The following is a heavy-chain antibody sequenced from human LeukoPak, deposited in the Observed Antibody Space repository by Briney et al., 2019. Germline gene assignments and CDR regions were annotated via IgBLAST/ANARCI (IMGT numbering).Heavy chain of an antibody. CDR2: FSLTGNT. CDR1: GGSISSYY. Sequence: SETLSLTCTVSGGSISSYYWSWIRQPPGKGLEWIGYFSLTGNTDYNPSLKSRVTISTDTSKNQFSLRLSSVTAADTAVYYCARLGRGEVYYFDYWGQGILVTVSS. V-gene: IGHV4-59*01. D-gene: IGHD3-16*01. J-gene: IGHJ4*02. CDR3: ARLGRGEVYYFDY.